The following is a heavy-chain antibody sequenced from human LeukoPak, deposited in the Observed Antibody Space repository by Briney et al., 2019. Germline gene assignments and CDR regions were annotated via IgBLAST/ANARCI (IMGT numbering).Heavy chain of an antibody. J-gene: IGHJ3*02. CDR2: ISSSSSTI. V-gene: IGHV3-48*01. D-gene: IGHD5-18*01. CDR3: ARRGNSYGSAFDI. Sequence: GGSRGLSCAASGFTLSSYSMNWVRKAPGRGLGWVSYISSSSSTIYYADSVKGRFTISRDNAKNSLYLQMNSLRAEDTAVYYCARRGNSYGSAFDIWGQGTMVTVSS. CDR1: GFTLSSYS.